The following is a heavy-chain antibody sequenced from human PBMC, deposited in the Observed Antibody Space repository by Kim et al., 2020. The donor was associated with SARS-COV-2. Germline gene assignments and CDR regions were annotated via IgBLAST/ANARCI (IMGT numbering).Heavy chain of an antibody. V-gene: IGHV3-23*01. CDR1: GLIFSRYA. D-gene: IGHD4-17*01. J-gene: IGHJ3*02. CDR3: ARDPNGDYMGTLAI. Sequence: GGSLRLSCAASGLIFSRYAMGWLRQAPGKGLEWVSSIRASGGGTQYADSVKGRFTISRDNSKNTLYLEMNNLGADDTALYFCARDPNGDYMGTLAIWG. CDR2: IRASGGGT.